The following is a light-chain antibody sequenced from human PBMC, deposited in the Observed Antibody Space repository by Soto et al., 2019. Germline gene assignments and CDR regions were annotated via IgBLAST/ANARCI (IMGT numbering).Light chain of an antibody. J-gene: IGKJ1*01. CDR2: YAS. V-gene: IGKV1-27*01. Sequence: DIQMTQSPSSLSASVGDRVTLTCRASQDISQYLAWYQQRPGKVPKLLIYYASTLQSGVPSRFSGSGSGTEFTLTISILQPEDVATYYCLKYTTDAPGTFGQGTKVEI. CDR1: QDISQY. CDR3: LKYTTDAPGT.